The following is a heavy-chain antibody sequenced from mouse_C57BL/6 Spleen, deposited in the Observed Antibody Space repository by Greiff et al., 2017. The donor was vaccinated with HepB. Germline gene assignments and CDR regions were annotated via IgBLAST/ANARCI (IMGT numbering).Heavy chain of an antibody. V-gene: IGHV5-6*01. CDR3: ARGGGDGNSAWFAY. CDR2: ISSGGSYT. D-gene: IGHD2-1*01. Sequence: EVQGVESGGDLVKPGGSLKLSCAASGFTFSSYGMSWVRQTPDKRLEWVATISSGGSYTYYPDSVKGRFTISRDNAKNTLYLQMSSLKSEDTAMYYCARGGGDGNSAWFAYWGQGTLVTVSA. J-gene: IGHJ3*01. CDR1: GFTFSSYG.